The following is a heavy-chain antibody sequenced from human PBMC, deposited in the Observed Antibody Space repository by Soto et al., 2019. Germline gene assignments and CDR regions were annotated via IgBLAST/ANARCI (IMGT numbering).Heavy chain of an antibody. Sequence: LPPTSIVSGYPISRSHWTWIRHNGAEGLEWIGRIYTSGSNNYNPSLKSRVTMSVDTSKNQLSLKLSSVTAADTAVYCCARAFGGYGIWTGYQFDYWAQGTLATDS. CDR2: IYTSGSN. CDR1: GYPISRSH. V-gene: IGHV4-4*07. D-gene: IGHD3-9*01. CDR3: ARAFGGYGIWTGYQFDY. J-gene: IGHJ4*02.